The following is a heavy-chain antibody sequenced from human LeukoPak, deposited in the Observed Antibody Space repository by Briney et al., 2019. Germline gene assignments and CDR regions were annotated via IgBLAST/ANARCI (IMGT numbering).Heavy chain of an antibody. D-gene: IGHD4-17*01. CDR3: AREGYGDYYFDY. Sequence: QPGESLRLSCAASGFTFSSYWMHWVRQAPGKGLVWVSRITSNGSSTTYADSVKGRFTISRDNAKNTLYLQMHSLRAEDTAVYYCAREGYGDYYFDYWGQGTLVTVSS. V-gene: IGHV3-74*01. CDR1: GFTFSSYW. J-gene: IGHJ4*02. CDR2: ITSNGSST.